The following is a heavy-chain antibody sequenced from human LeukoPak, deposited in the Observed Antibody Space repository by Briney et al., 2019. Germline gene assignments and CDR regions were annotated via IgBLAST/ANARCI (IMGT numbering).Heavy chain of an antibody. Sequence: GGSLRLSCAASGFTFSSYGMHWVRQAPGKGLEWVAVIRYDGSNKYYADSVKGRFTISRDNSKNTLYLQMNSLRTDDTAVYYCAKDNPIEEVPGLGPGDWGQGTLVTVSS. V-gene: IGHV3-30*02. CDR1: GFTFSSYG. J-gene: IGHJ4*02. CDR3: AKDNPIEEVPGLGPGD. D-gene: IGHD2-2*01. CDR2: IRYDGSNK.